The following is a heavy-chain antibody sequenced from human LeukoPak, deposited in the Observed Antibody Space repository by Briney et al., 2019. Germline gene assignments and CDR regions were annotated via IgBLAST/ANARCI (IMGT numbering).Heavy chain of an antibody. CDR3: ARGGDSSGYFPFDY. CDR1: GGSISSGGNY. CDR2: IYYSGST. Sequence: SQTLSLTCTVSGGSISSGGNYWSWIRQHPEKGLEWIGYIYYSGSTYYNPSLKSRVTMSVDTSNMQFSLHLSSVTAADTAVYYCARGGDSSGYFPFDYWGQGTLVTVSS. J-gene: IGHJ4*02. V-gene: IGHV4-31*03. D-gene: IGHD3-22*01.